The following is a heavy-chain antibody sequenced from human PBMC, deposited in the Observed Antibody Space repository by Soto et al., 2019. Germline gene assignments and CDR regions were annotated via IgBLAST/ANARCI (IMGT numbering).Heavy chain of an antibody. CDR1: GFNFSGSA. J-gene: IGHJ4*02. CDR2: IRGRAKKYAT. D-gene: IGHD4-17*01. Sequence: EVQLVESGGDLVQLGGSLKLSCTGLGFNFSGSALHWVRQPSGKGLEWVGRIRGRAKKYATSYATSVRGRFYLSRDDSKNTAFLQMNSLRDEDTGVYFCCGRGGDSLQDIWGQGTLVTVSS. V-gene: IGHV3-73*01. CDR3: CGRGGDSLQDI.